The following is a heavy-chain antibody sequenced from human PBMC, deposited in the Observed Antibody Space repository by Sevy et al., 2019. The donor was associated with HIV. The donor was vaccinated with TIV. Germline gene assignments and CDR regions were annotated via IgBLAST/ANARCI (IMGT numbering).Heavy chain of an antibody. CDR1: GFTFSSYA. J-gene: IGHJ4*02. D-gene: IGHD3-22*01. V-gene: IGHV3-23*01. CDR3: AKEGPGDNYGSSGDYHS. CDR2: ISGSGGST. Sequence: GGSLRLSCAASGFTFSSYAMSWVRQAPGKGLEWVSAISGSGGSTYYADSVKGQFTISRDNSKNTVYLQMNSLRAEDTAVDYGAKEGPGDNYGSSGDYHSWGQGTLVTVSS.